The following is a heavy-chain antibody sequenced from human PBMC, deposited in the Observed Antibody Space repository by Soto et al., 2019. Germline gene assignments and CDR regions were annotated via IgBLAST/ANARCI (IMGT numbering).Heavy chain of an antibody. Sequence: ASVKVSCKTSGYTFSNYAISWVREAPGRGLEWMGWVSPYNGNANYTEKCQGRVSMTTDTSTTTAYMELTSLTSDDTAIYSCARAISLIMEAPAYWGQGTLVTVSS. D-gene: IGHD2-8*01. V-gene: IGHV1-18*04. CDR2: VSPYNGNA. J-gene: IGHJ4*02. CDR1: GYTFSNYA. CDR3: ARAISLIMEAPAY.